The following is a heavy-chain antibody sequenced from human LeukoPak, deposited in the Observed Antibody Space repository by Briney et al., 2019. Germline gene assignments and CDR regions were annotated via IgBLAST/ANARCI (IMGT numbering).Heavy chain of an antibody. V-gene: IGHV4-34*01. D-gene: IGHD2-2*01. J-gene: IGHJ5*02. Sequence: SETLSLTCAVYGGSFSGYYWSWIRQPPGKGLEWIGSIYYSGSTYYNPSLKSRVTISVDTSKNQFSLKLSSVTAAVTAVYYCARHVTLIIVVVPAAGYWFDPWGQGTLVTVSS. CDR1: GGSFSGYY. CDR3: ARHVTLIIVVVPAAGYWFDP. CDR2: IYYSGST.